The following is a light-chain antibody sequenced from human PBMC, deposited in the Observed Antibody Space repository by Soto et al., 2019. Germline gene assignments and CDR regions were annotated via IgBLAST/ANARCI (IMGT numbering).Light chain of an antibody. CDR3: QQYDNWPPRWT. Sequence: EIVLTQSPGTLSLSPGERATLSCSASQSVGTNLAWYQQKPGQAPRLLILGASTRASGIPAKFSGSGSGTEFTLSIGSLQSEDFAIYYCQQYDNWPPRWTFGQGTKVDI. CDR1: QSVGTN. J-gene: IGKJ2*01. V-gene: IGKV3-15*01. CDR2: GAS.